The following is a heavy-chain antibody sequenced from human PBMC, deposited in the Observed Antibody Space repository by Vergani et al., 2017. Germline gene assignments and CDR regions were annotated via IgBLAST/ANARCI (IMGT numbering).Heavy chain of an antibody. J-gene: IGHJ5*02. Sequence: QVQLVQSGAEVKKPGSSVKVSCKASGGTFSSYAISWVRQAPGQGLEWMGGIIPIFGTANYAQKFQGRVTITADESTSTAYMELSSLRSEDTAVYYCASGGDIVVVPAAKNGFDPWGQGTLVTVSS. CDR1: GGTFSSYA. D-gene: IGHD2-2*01. V-gene: IGHV1-69*01. CDR3: ASGGDIVVVPAAKNGFDP. CDR2: IIPIFGTA.